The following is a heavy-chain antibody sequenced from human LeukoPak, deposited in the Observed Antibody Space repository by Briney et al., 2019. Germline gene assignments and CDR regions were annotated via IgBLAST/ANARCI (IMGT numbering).Heavy chain of an antibody. CDR3: ARGSVLRYFDWLSHATKFDP. Sequence: SETLSLTCTVSDGSISSNSYYWGWIRQPPGKGLEWIGSLYYTGSTYYNPSLKSRVTISVDTSKNQFSLKLSSVTAADTAVYYCARGSVLRYFDWLSHATKFDPWGQGTLVTVSS. CDR2: LYYTGST. V-gene: IGHV4-39*07. CDR1: DGSISSNSYY. J-gene: IGHJ5*02. D-gene: IGHD3-9*01.